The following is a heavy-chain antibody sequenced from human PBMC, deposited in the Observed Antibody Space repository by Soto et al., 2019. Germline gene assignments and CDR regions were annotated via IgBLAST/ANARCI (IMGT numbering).Heavy chain of an antibody. CDR1: GGSISSYY. CDR2: IYYSGST. V-gene: IGHV4-59*01. CDR3: ARSLGYSYGLLWFDP. J-gene: IGHJ5*02. Sequence: SETLSLTCTVSGGSISSYYWSWIRQPPGKGLEWIGYIYYSGSTNYNPSLKGRVTISVDTSKNQFSLKLSSVTAADTAVYYCARSLGYSYGLLWFDPWGQGSVVTVSS. D-gene: IGHD5-18*01.